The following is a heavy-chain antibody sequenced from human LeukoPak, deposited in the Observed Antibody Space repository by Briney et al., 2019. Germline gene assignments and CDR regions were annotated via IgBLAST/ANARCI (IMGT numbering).Heavy chain of an antibody. Sequence: PGGSLRLSCAASGFTFSSYAMSWVRQAPGKGREWVSAISGSGVSTYYADSVKGRFTISRDNSKNTLYLQMNSLRAEDTAVYYCAKRREFGGVIDSYYFDYWGQGALVTVSS. D-gene: IGHD3-16*02. CDR1: GFTFSSYA. V-gene: IGHV3-23*01. J-gene: IGHJ4*02. CDR2: ISGSGVST. CDR3: AKRREFGGVIDSYYFDY.